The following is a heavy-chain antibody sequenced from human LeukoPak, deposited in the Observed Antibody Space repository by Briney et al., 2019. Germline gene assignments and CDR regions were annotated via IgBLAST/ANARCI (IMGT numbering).Heavy chain of an antibody. CDR3: ARGGFWGQYNWNDGSKYAFDY. V-gene: IGHV3-48*01. D-gene: IGHD1-1*01. J-gene: IGHJ4*02. CDR2: IRNSGNTI. CDR1: GFTFSSYN. Sequence: GGSLRLSCAASGFTFSSYNMNWVRQAPGKGLEWVSYIRNSGNTIYYADSVKGRFTISRDNAKNSLYLQMNSLRAEETAVYYCARGGFWGQYNWNDGSKYAFDYWGQGTLVTVSS.